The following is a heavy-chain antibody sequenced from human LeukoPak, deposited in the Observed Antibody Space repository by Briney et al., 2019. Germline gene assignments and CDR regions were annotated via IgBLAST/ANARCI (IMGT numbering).Heavy chain of an antibody. CDR3: AKAGIDYYDSRGGYYYYYYMDV. D-gene: IGHD3-22*01. J-gene: IGHJ6*03. CDR1: GCTFSSYA. Sequence: GGSLRLSGAASGCTFSSYAMSWVRQAPGKGLEWVSAISGSRGSTYYADSVKGRFTISRDNSKNTLYLQMNSLRAEDTAVYYCAKAGIDYYDSRGGYYYYYYMDVWGKGTTVTVSS. CDR2: ISGSRGST. V-gene: IGHV3-23*01.